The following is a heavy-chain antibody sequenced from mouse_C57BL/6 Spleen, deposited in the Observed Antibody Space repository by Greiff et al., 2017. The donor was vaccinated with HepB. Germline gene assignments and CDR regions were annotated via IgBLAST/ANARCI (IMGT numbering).Heavy chain of an antibody. CDR3: TSTGTLFDY. J-gene: IGHJ2*01. CDR1: GFNIKDDY. D-gene: IGHD4-1*02. Sequence: EVKLQESGAELVRPGASVKLSCTASGFNIKDDYMHWVKQRPEQGLEWIGWIDPENGDTEYASKFQGKATITADTSSNTAYLQLSSLTSEDTAVYYCTSTGTLFDYWGQGTTLTVSS. V-gene: IGHV14-4*01. CDR2: IDPENGDT.